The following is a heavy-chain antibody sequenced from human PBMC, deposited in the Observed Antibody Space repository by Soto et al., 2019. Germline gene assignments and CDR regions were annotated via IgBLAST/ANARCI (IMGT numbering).Heavy chain of an antibody. CDR1: SFTFRSYG. Sequence: LGGSLRLSCAASSFTFRSYGMHWVRQAPGKGLEWVAFISYDGSNTYYGDSVRGRFTISRDNSKNTLYLQMNSLRTEDTTVYYCAKGSDIAAAVKRAFDYWGQGTMVTVSS. CDR2: ISYDGSNT. V-gene: IGHV3-30*18. CDR3: AKGSDIAAAVKRAFDY. D-gene: IGHD6-13*01. J-gene: IGHJ4*02.